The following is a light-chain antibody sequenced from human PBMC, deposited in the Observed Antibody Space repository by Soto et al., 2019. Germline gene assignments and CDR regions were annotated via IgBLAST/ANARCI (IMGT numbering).Light chain of an antibody. CDR1: QNIRSY. Sequence: DIQMTQSPSSLSASVGNRITITCRARQNIRSYLNWYQQKPGKAPQLLIYATSSLQTGVPSRFSASGSGTDFSLVLSDLQPEDSATYYCQQGYSSRWTSGRGTKVEI. CDR2: ATS. CDR3: QQGYSSRWT. J-gene: IGKJ1*01. V-gene: IGKV1-39*01.